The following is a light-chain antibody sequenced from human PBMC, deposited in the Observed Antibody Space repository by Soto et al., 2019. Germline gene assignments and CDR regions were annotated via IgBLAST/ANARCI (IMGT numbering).Light chain of an antibody. V-gene: IGKV3-20*01. CDR3: QQYGSSSPT. CDR2: GAS. Sequence: VVLTQSPGTLSLSPGERATLSCRASQSVNRCLAWYQQKPGQGPRLLIYGASSGATGIPDRFSGSGSGTDFTLTINRLEPDDFAVYYCQQYGSSSPTFGQGTKVDIK. J-gene: IGKJ1*01. CDR1: QSVNRC.